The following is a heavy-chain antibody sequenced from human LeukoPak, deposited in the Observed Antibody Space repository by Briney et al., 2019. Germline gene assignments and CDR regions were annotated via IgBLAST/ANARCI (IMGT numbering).Heavy chain of an antibody. J-gene: IGHJ5*02. Sequence: SETLSLTCTVSGGSISSYYWSWIRQPPGKGLEWIGYIYYSGSTNYNPSLKSRVTISVDTSKNQFSLKLSSVTAADTAVYCCATLGRPAKNWFDPWGQGTLVTVSS. CDR3: ATLGRPAKNWFDP. D-gene: IGHD1-26*01. CDR1: GGSISSYY. V-gene: IGHV4-59*01. CDR2: IYYSGST.